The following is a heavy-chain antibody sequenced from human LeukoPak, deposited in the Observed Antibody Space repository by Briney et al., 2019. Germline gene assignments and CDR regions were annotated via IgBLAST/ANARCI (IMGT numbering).Heavy chain of an antibody. J-gene: IGHJ4*02. CDR3: AKGSGYSSSWYFDY. Sequence: GGSLRLSCAASGFTFSSYAMSWVRQAPGKGLEWVSAISGSGGSTYYADSVKGRFTISRDNSKNTLYLQMNSLRAEDTAVYYRAKGSGYSSSWYFDYWGQGTLVTVSS. D-gene: IGHD6-13*01. V-gene: IGHV3-23*01. CDR1: GFTFSSYA. CDR2: ISGSGGST.